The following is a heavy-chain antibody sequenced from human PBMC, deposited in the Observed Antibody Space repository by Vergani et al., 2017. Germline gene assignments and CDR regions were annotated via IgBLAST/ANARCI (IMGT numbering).Heavy chain of an antibody. D-gene: IGHD3-9*01. CDR2: IYPGDSDT. J-gene: IGHJ5*02. CDR3: ARRVEYDILTGYSLSYNWFDP. CDR1: GYSFTSYW. V-gene: IGHV5-51*01. Sequence: EVQLVQSGAEVKKPGESLKISCKGSGYSFTSYWIGWVRQMPGKGLEWMGLIYPGDSDTRYSPSFQGQVTISADKSISTASLQWSSLKASDTAMYYCARRVEYDILTGYSLSYNWFDPWSQGTLLTVSS.